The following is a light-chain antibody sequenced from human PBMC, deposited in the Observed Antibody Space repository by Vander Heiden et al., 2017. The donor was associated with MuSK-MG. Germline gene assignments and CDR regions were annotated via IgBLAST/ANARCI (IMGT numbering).Light chain of an antibody. CDR2: RNN. Sequence: QSVLTQPPSASGTPGQRVTSSCSGSSANIGSNYVYWYQQLPGTAPKLLIYRNNRRPSGVPDRFSGSKSGTSASLAIGGLRSEDEADYYCAAWDDSLVFGGGTKLTVL. J-gene: IGLJ2*01. CDR3: AAWDDSLV. CDR1: SANIGSNY. V-gene: IGLV1-47*01.